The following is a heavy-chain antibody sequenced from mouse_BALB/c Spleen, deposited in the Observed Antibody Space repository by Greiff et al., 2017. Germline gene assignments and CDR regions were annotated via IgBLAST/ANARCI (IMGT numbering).Heavy chain of an antibody. V-gene: IGHV1-15*01. D-gene: IGHD2-4*01. CDR1: GYTFTDYE. J-gene: IGHJ2*01. CDR3: TVYDYDY. CDR2: IDPETGGT. Sequence: VQLQQSGAELVRPGASVTLSCKASGYTFTDYEMHWVKQTPVHGLEWIGAIDPETGGTAYNQKFKGKATLTADKSSSTAYMGLRSLTSEDAAVYYCTVYDYDYWGQGTTRTVSS.